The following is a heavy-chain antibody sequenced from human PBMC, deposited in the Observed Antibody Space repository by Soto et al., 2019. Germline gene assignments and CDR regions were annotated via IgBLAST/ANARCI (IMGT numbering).Heavy chain of an antibody. CDR2: ISGSGGST. Sequence: GGSLRLSCAASGFTFSSYAMSWVRQAPGKGLEWVSAISGSGGSTYYADSVKGRFTISRDNSKNTLYLQMNSLRAEDTAVYYCAKVGDFWSGYWVPPYAYMDVWGKGTTVTVSS. CDR3: AKVGDFWSGYWVPPYAYMDV. D-gene: IGHD3-3*01. J-gene: IGHJ6*03. CDR1: GFTFSSYA. V-gene: IGHV3-23*01.